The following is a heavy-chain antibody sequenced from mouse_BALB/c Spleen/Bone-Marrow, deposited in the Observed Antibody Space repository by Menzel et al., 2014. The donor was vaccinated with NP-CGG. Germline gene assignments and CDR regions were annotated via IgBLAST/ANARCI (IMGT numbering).Heavy chain of an antibody. V-gene: IGHV5-12-1*01. CDR3: ASHEDCYCDAMEY. CDR1: GFAFSSYD. J-gene: IGHJ4*01. D-gene: IGHD2-3*01. CDR2: ISSGGGST. Sequence: EAKLMESGGGLVKPGGSLKLSCAASGFAFSSYDMSWVRQTPEKRLEWVAYISSGGGSTYYPYTVKGRFTISRDNAKNTLYLQMNSLKSEDTAMYFCASHEDCYCDAMEYWGPGTSVTVSS.